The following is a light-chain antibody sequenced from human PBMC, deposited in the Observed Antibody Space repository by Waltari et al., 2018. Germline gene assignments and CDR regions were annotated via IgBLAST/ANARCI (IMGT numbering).Light chain of an antibody. J-gene: IGKJ4*01. V-gene: IGKV3-20*01. CDR1: QSVTSIS. Sequence: EIVLTQSPGTLSLSPGERATLPCRASQSVTSISLTLYQQKLGQAPRLLIYGTSSRDTCIPDRFSGSGSGTDFTLTISRLEPEDFAVYYCQQYDGEVLTFGGGTKVEI. CDR3: QQYDGEVLT. CDR2: GTS.